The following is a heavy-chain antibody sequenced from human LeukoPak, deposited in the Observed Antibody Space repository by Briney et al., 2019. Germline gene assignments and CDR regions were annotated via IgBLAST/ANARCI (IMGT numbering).Heavy chain of an antibody. J-gene: IGHJ5*02. Sequence: GGSLRLSCAVSGITLSNYGMSWVRQAPGKGLEWVAGISDSGGRTNYADSVKGRFTISRDNPKNTLYLQMNSLRAEDTAVYYCANRGGYYDSSAQKRGRSSWFDPWGQGTLVTVSS. CDR2: ISDSGGRT. CDR3: ANRGGYYDSSAQKRGRSSWFDP. D-gene: IGHD3-22*01. CDR1: GITLSNYG. V-gene: IGHV3-23*01.